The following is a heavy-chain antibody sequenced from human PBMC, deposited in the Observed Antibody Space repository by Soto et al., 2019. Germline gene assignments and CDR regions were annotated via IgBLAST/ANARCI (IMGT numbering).Heavy chain of an antibody. J-gene: IGHJ4*02. CDR2: IYQSGST. V-gene: IGHV4-30-2*01. CDR3: AQVGYYDSSGYYYVLDY. Sequence: SETLSLTCAVSGDSISSGGYSWTWIRQPPGKGLEWIGHIYQSGSTLYNPSLESRVAISVDKSKNLFSLDLRAEDTAVYYCAQVGYYDSSGYYYVLDYWGQGTLVTVSS. CDR1: GDSISSGGYS. D-gene: IGHD3-22*01.